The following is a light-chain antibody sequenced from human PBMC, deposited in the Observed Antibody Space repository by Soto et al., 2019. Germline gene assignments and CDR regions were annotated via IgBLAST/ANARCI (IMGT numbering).Light chain of an antibody. V-gene: IGLV2-8*01. CDR1: SRDVGAHNY. CDR2: EVS. J-gene: IGLJ2*01. Sequence: QSALTQPPSASGSPGQSVTISCTGTSRDVGAHNYVSWYQHHPGKAPKLIIYEVSKRPSGVPDRFSGSKSGNTASLTVSGLQDEDEADFYCCTSSGGSNRIIGGGTKVTVL. CDR3: CTSSGGSNRI.